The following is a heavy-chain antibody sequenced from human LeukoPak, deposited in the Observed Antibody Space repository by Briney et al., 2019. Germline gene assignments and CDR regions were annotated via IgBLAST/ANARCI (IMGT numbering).Heavy chain of an antibody. Sequence: GGSLRPSRAASGSSFSISVISWVRQAPGKGMEWVSTLSGRGGNSYYADYVKGRFTISRDNSKNMLFIQMNSLRAEDTAIYFCARDFPDWSDAFDIWGQGTMVTVSS. CDR1: GSSFSISV. D-gene: IGHD3/OR15-3a*01. V-gene: IGHV3-23*01. J-gene: IGHJ3*02. CDR2: LSGRGGNS. CDR3: ARDFPDWSDAFDI.